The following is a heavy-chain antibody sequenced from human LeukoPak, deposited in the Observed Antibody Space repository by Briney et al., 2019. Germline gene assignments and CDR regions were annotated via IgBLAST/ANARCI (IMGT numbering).Heavy chain of an antibody. CDR2: VNPTSGGT. J-gene: IGHJ6*02. CDR3: VRAYYYQMDV. D-gene: IGHD3-22*01. CDR1: GYTFTGNY. Sequence: EASVKVSCKASGYTFTGNYMHWVRQAPGQGLEWMGWVNPTSGGTKYEQNFQGRVTMTRDTSISTAYMELSRLRSDDTAVYYCVRAYYYQMDVWGQGTTVTVSS. V-gene: IGHV1-2*02.